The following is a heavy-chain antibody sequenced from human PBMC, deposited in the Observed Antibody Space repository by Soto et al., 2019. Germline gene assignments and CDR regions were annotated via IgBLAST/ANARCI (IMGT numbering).Heavy chain of an antibody. J-gene: IGHJ4*02. CDR3: ARGFRGVYFDF. CDR2: INYSGRT. V-gene: IGHV4-30-4*01. Sequence: SETLSLTCSVSSGSISSSDYYWSLIRQPPGKGLEWIGYINYSGRTYYKPSLKSRVSISLDTSKNQFSLRLTSVTAADTAVYFCARGFRGVYFDFWGQGTLVTVSS. D-gene: IGHD3-10*01. CDR1: SGSISSSDYY.